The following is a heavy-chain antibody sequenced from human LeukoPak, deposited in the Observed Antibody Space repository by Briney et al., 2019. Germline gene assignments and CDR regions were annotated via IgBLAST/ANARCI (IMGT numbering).Heavy chain of an antibody. CDR1: GFIFSSYR. CDR3: ARYYYGSSGYQRIFDY. J-gene: IGHJ4*02. Sequence: GGSLRLSCADPGFIFSSYRMNWVRQAPGKGWEWVSSISQSGSHADYADSVKGRFTMSRENAKNSVYLQMNSLRAEDTAVYYCARYYYGSSGYQRIFDYWGQGTLVTVAS. D-gene: IGHD3-22*01. V-gene: IGHV3-21*06. CDR2: ISQSGSHA.